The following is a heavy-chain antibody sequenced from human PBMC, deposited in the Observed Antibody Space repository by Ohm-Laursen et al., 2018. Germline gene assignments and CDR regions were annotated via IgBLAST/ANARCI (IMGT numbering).Heavy chain of an antibody. J-gene: IGHJ5*02. CDR1: GGSISSYY. CDR2: IYYSGST. V-gene: IGHV4-59*08. D-gene: IGHD1-14*01. CDR3: AASRRGEPTRSSWFDP. Sequence: GTLSLTCTVSGGSISSYYWSWIRQPPGKGLEWIGYIYYSGSTNYNPSLKSRVTISVDTSKNQFSLKLSSVTAADTAVYYCAASRRGEPTRSSWFDPWGQGTLVTVSS.